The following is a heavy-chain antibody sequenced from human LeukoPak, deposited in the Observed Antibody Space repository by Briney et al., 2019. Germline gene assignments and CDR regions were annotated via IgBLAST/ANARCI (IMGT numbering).Heavy chain of an antibody. CDR2: INHSGST. Sequence: SETLSLTCAVYGGSFSGYYWSWIRQPPGKGLEWIGEINHSGSTNYNPSLKSRVTISVDTSKNQFSLKLSSVTAADTAVYYCARLVRGQWLAPRYYYGMDVWGQGTTVTVSS. CDR1: GGSFSGYY. D-gene: IGHD6-19*01. CDR3: ARLVRGQWLAPRYYYGMDV. V-gene: IGHV4-34*01. J-gene: IGHJ6*02.